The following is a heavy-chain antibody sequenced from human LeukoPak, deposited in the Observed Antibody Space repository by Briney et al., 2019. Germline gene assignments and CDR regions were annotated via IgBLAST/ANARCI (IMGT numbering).Heavy chain of an antibody. CDR3: ARPYSSGYYYPAY. D-gene: IGHD3-22*01. CDR1: GFTFSSDS. V-gene: IGHV3-48*02. CDR2: ISSSSSTI. Sequence: GGALRLSGAASGFTFSSDSMNWVRQAPGKGLEGVSYISSSSSTIYYADSVKGRFTISRDNAKNSLYLQMNSLRDEDTAVYYCARPYSSGYYYPAYWGQGTLVTVSS. J-gene: IGHJ4*02.